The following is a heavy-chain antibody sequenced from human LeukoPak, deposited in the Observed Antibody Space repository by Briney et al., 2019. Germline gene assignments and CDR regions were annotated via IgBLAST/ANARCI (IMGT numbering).Heavy chain of an antibody. Sequence: RPSETLSLTCTVSGGSISSSSYYWGWIRQPPGKGLEWIGSIYYSGSTYYKSSLKSRVIISVDTSKNQFSLKLSSVTAADTAVYYCAGTYYDYVWGSWPCVAWGQGTLVTVSS. CDR3: AGTYYDYVWGSWPCVA. CDR1: GGSISSSSYY. D-gene: IGHD3-16*01. V-gene: IGHV4-39*01. J-gene: IGHJ5*02. CDR2: IYYSGST.